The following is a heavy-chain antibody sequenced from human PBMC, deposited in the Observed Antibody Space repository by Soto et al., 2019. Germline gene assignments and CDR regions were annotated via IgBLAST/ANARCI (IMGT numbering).Heavy chain of an antibody. Sequence: ASVKVSCKASGGTFSSYAISWVRQAPGQGLEWMGGITPIFGTANYAQKFQGRVTITADKSTSTAYMELSSLRSEDTAVYYCARDAYYYGSGSYSYGMDVWGQGTTVTVSS. CDR1: GGTFSSYA. J-gene: IGHJ6*02. D-gene: IGHD3-10*01. CDR2: ITPIFGTA. CDR3: ARDAYYYGSGSYSYGMDV. V-gene: IGHV1-69*06.